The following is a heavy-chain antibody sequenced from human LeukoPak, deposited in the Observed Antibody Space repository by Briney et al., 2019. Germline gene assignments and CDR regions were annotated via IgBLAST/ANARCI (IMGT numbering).Heavy chain of an antibody. CDR2: ISSSSSTI. J-gene: IGHJ4*02. CDR1: GFTFSSYS. D-gene: IGHD5-18*01. V-gene: IGHV3-48*04. Sequence: PGASLRLSCAASGFTFSSYSMNWVRQAPGKGLEWVSYISSSSSTIYYADSVKGRFTISRDNAKNSLYLQMNSLRAEDTAVYYCARDRRDTAMVSSYWGQGTLVTVSS. CDR3: ARDRRDTAMVSSY.